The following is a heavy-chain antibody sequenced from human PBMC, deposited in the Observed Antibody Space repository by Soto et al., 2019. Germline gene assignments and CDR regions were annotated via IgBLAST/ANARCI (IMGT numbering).Heavy chain of an antibody. J-gene: IGHJ4*02. V-gene: IGHV1-69*01. CDR1: GGTFSSYA. D-gene: IGHD6-13*01. CDR3: ATGPPTHCSWYHYFDY. Sequence: QVQLVQSGAEVKKPGSSVKVSCKASGGTFSSYAISWVRQAPGQGLEWMGGIIPIFGTANYAQKFQGRVTITAGESTSTAYMELSSLRSDDTAVYYCATGPPTHCSWYHYFDYWGQGALVTVSS. CDR2: IIPIFGTA.